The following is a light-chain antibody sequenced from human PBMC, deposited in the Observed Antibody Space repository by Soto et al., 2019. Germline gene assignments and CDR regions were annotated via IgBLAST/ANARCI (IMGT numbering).Light chain of an antibody. V-gene: IGLV2-14*01. CDR1: SSDVGSYNY. J-gene: IGLJ1*01. Sequence: SGLTQPASLSXSPGQSITISCTGTSSDVGSYNYVSWYQQHPVKAPKLMIYDVTHRPSGVSDRFSGYKSGNTASLTISGLQAEDEDDYYCSSYTSSSTPYVFGTGTKVTVL. CDR2: DVT. CDR3: SSYTSSSTPYV.